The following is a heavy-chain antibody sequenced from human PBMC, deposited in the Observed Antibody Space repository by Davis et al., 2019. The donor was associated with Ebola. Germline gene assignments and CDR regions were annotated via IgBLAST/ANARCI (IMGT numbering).Heavy chain of an antibody. Sequence: SVKVSCKASGYTFTSYDINWVRQAPGQGLEWMGGIIPIFGTANYAQKFQGRVTITADESTSTAYMELSSLRSEDTAVYYCARARNYYYYYGMDVWGQGTTVTVSS. J-gene: IGHJ6*02. V-gene: IGHV1-69*13. CDR1: GYTFTSYD. D-gene: IGHD1-14*01. CDR2: IIPIFGTA. CDR3: ARARNYYYYYGMDV.